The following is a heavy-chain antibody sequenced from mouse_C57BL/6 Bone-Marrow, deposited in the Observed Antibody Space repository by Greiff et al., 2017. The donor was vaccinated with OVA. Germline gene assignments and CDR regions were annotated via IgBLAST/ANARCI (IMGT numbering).Heavy chain of an antibody. CDR2: ISRGSSTI. Sequence: EVKLMESGGGLVKPGGSLKLSCAASGFTFRDYGMHWVRQAPEQGLEWVAYISRGSSTIYYADPVKGRFTISRDNAKNTLFLRMTSLRSEDTAMYYCASYYGSSLYYAMDYWGQGTSVTVSS. CDR3: ASYYGSSLYYAMDY. J-gene: IGHJ4*01. CDR1: GFTFRDYG. D-gene: IGHD1-1*01. V-gene: IGHV5-17*01.